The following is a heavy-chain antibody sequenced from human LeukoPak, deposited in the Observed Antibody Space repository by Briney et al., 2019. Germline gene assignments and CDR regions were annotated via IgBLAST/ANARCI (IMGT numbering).Heavy chain of an antibody. CDR2: ISSSSSYT. Sequence: GGSLRLSCAASGFTFSDYYMSWVRQAPGKGLEWVSYISSSSSYTNYADSVKGRFTISRDNAENSLYLQMNSLRAEDTAVYYCASGGRYCSSTSCFDYWGQGTLVTVSS. D-gene: IGHD2-2*01. CDR3: ASGGRYCSSTSCFDY. V-gene: IGHV3-11*06. CDR1: GFTFSDYY. J-gene: IGHJ4*02.